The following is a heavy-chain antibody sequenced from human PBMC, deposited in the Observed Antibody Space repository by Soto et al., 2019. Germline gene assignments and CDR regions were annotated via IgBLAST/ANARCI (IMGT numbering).Heavy chain of an antibody. D-gene: IGHD1-26*01. J-gene: IGHJ4*02. Sequence: QVQLVESGGGVVQPGRSLRLSCAASGFTFSSYGMHWVRQAPGKGLEWVAVIWYDGSNKYYADSVKGRFTISRDNSKNTLYLKMNRLRAEDTAVYYCARGGGVGEVDYWGQGTLVTVSS. CDR3: ARGGGVGEVDY. CDR1: GFTFSSYG. V-gene: IGHV3-33*01. CDR2: IWYDGSNK.